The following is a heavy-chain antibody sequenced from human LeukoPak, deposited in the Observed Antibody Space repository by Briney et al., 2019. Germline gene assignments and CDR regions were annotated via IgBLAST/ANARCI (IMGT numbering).Heavy chain of an antibody. CDR2: IDPTDSST. CDR3: ARHYTDGEDY. D-gene: IGHD2-2*02. Sequence: GASLQISCEASGSIFTSYWISWLRQLPGKGLEWMGRIDPTDSSTTYSPSFQGHVTISADKSISTAYLQWSSLEASDTAMYYCARHYTDGEDYGGQGTLVTVSS. V-gene: IGHV5-10-1*01. CDR1: GSIFTSYW. J-gene: IGHJ4*02.